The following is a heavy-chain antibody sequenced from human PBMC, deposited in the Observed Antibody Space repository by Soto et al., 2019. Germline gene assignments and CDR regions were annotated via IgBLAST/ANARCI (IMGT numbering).Heavy chain of an antibody. V-gene: IGHV4-31*03. D-gene: IGHD4-17*01. J-gene: IGHJ4*01. CDR2: IYYSGST. Sequence: QVQLQESGPGLVKPSQTLSLTCTVSGGSISSGGDYWSWIRQHPGKGLEWIGYIYYSGSTYYNPSLKSRVTISVDTSKNQFSMKLSSVTAADTAVYYCARGKCDYGLFDYWGHGTLVTVSS. CDR3: ARGKCDYGLFDY. CDR1: GGSISSGGDY.